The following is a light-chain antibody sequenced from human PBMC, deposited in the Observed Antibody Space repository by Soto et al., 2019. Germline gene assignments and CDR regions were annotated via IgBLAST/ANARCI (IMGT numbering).Light chain of an antibody. V-gene: IGKV3-20*01. Sequence: IVMTQSPVTLSVSPGERATLSCWPSHSVTTHLAWFQQRPGQTPRLLIYDASTRAPGIPARFSGSGSGTDFTLTISRLEPEDFAVYYCQQYGSSPQRWTFGQGTKVDIK. CDR2: DAS. J-gene: IGKJ1*01. CDR1: HSVTTH. CDR3: QQYGSSPQRWT.